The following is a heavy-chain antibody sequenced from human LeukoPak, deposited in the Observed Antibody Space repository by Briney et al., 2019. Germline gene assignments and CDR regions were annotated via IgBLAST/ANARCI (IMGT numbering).Heavy chain of an antibody. CDR3: AKDLSYIGFGY. J-gene: IGHJ4*02. D-gene: IGHD2-15*01. CDR1: GFTVSSNS. V-gene: IGHV3-53*01. Sequence: PGGSLRLSCTVSGFTVSSNSMSWVRQAPGKGLEWVSFIYSDNTHYSDSVKGRFTISRDNSKNTLYLQMNSLRAEDTAVYYCAKDLSYIGFGYRGQGTLVTVSS. CDR2: IYSDNT.